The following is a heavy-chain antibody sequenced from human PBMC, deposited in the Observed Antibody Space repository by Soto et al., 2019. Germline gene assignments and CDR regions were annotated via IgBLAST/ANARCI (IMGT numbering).Heavy chain of an antibody. CDR3: ARSYMVRGVIQHYFDY. CDR2: INPNSGGT. CDR1: GYTFTGYY. V-gene: IGHV1-2*02. Sequence: ASVKVSCKASGYTFTGYYMHWVRQAPGQGLEWMGWINPNSGGTNYAQKFQGRVTMTRDTSISTAYMELSRLRSDDTAVYYCARSYMVRGVIQHYFDYWGQGTLVTVSS. D-gene: IGHD3-10*01. J-gene: IGHJ4*02.